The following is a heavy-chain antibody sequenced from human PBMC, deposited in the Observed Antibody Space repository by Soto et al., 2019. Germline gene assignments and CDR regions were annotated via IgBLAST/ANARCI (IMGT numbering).Heavy chain of an antibody. J-gene: IGHJ6*03. D-gene: IGHD3-3*01. CDR1: GGYISSGGYY. Sequence: PSETLSLTCTVSGGYISSGGYYCSWIRQHPGKGLEWIGYIYYSGSTYYNPSLKSRVTISVDTSKNQFSLKLSSVTAADTAVYYCATSRYDFWSGYRIYMDVWGKGTTVTVSS. V-gene: IGHV4-31*03. CDR2: IYYSGST. CDR3: ATSRYDFWSGYRIYMDV.